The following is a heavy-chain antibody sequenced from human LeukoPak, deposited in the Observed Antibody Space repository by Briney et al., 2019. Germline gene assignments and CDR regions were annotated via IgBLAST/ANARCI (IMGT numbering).Heavy chain of an antibody. CDR3: AKDRMVRGLYRGLFDY. CDR1: GFTFDDYA. CDR2: ISWDGGST. D-gene: IGHD3-10*01. J-gene: IGHJ4*02. V-gene: IGHV3-43D*03. Sequence: PGGSLRLSCAASGFTFDDYAMHWVRQAPGKGLEWVSLISWDGGSTYYADSVKGRFTISRDNSKNSLYLQMNSLRAEDTALYYCAKDRMVRGLYRGLFDYWGQGTLVTVSS.